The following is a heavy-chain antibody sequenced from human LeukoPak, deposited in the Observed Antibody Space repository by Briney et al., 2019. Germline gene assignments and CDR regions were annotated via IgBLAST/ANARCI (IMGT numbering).Heavy chain of an antibody. Sequence: GGSLRLSCAASGFTFSSYSMNWVRQAPGKGLEWVSSISSSSSYIYYADSVKGRFTISRDNAKNSLYLQMNSLRAEDTAVYYCARGGSTEDWFDPWGQGTLVTVSS. J-gene: IGHJ5*02. CDR3: ARGGSTEDWFDP. D-gene: IGHD3-10*01. CDR2: ISSSSSYI. CDR1: GFTFSSYS. V-gene: IGHV3-21*01.